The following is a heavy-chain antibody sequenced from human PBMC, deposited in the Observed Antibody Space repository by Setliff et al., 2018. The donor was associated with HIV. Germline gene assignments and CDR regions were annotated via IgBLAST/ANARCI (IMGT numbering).Heavy chain of an antibody. D-gene: IGHD2-21*01. CDR3: ARRRLEYCGGDCYYYYMDF. Sequence: VASVKVSCKSSGYTFTKYGITWVRQAPGQGLEWMGWISANNGSSYFAQKLQDRVTMTSDTSTSTAYMELRSLRSDDTAVYYCARRRLEYCGGDCYYYYMDFWGKGTTVTVS. V-gene: IGHV1-18*01. J-gene: IGHJ6*03. CDR1: GYTFTKYG. CDR2: ISANNGSS.